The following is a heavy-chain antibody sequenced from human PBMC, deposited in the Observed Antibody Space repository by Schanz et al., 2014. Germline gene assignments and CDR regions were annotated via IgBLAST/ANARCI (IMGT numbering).Heavy chain of an antibody. V-gene: IGHV3-23*01. CDR1: GFSFSSYA. D-gene: IGHD2-15*01. CDR2: ISGSGAST. J-gene: IGHJ5*01. Sequence: EMQLLESGGGLAQPGGSLRLSCAASGFSFSSYAMGWVRQARGKGLEWVSGISGSGASTYYADSVKGRFTISRDNSKNTLYLQMNSLRAEDTAVYYCAKAPREYCNYDSCPNWFDSWGQGTLVTASS. CDR3: AKAPREYCNYDSCPNWFDS.